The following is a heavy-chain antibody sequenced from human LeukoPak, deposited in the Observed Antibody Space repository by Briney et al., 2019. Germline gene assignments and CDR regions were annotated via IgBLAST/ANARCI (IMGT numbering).Heavy chain of an antibody. Sequence: GGSLRLSCAASGFTFSSYAMHWVRQAPGKGLEWVAVISYDGSNKYYADSVKGRFTISRDNSKNTLYLQMNSLRAEDTAVYYCASGLGLFDYWGQGTLVTVSS. J-gene: IGHJ4*02. CDR1: GFTFSSYA. CDR3: ASGLGLFDY. CDR2: ISYDGSNK. V-gene: IGHV3-30-3*01. D-gene: IGHD3-22*01.